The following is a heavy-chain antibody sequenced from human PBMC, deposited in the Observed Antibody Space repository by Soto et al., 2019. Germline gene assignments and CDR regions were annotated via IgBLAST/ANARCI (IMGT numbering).Heavy chain of an antibody. V-gene: IGHV3-11*01. D-gene: IGHD4-17*01. Sequence: GGSLSLSCATSGFTFSDDYMSWSRQAPGKGLEWVSYIGTRGNTKYYADSVRGRFTISRDNAKNSLYLQMNSLRADDTAVYYCARDGTEYYGEYYDYWGQGIPVTVS. CDR2: IGTRGNTK. CDR3: ARDGTEYYGEYYDY. CDR1: GFTFSDDY. J-gene: IGHJ4*02.